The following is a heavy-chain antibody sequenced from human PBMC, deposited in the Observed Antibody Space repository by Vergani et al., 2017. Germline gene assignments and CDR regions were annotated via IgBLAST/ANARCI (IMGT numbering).Heavy chain of an antibody. CDR3: ARIAAAGNDL. V-gene: IGHV3-9*01. J-gene: IGHJ2*01. Sequence: EVQLLESGGGLVQPGGSLRLSCAASGFTFSSYAMSWVRQAPGKGLEWVSGISWNSGSIGYADSVKGRFTISRDNAKNSLYLQMNSLRAEDTALYYCARIAAAGNDLWGRGTLVTVSS. CDR2: ISWNSGSI. D-gene: IGHD6-13*01. CDR1: GFTFSSYA.